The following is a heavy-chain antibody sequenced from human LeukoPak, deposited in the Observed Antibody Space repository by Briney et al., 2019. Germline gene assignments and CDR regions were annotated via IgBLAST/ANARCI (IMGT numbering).Heavy chain of an antibody. Sequence: GASVKVSCKASGYTFTSYDINWVRQATGQGLEWMGWMNPNSGNTGYAQKFQGRVIMTRNTSISTAYMELSSLRSEDTAVYYCARGNLVAYYFDYWGQGTLVTVSS. J-gene: IGHJ4*02. D-gene: IGHD2-21*01. CDR2: MNPNSGNT. CDR3: ARGNLVAYYFDY. V-gene: IGHV1-8*01. CDR1: GYTFTSYD.